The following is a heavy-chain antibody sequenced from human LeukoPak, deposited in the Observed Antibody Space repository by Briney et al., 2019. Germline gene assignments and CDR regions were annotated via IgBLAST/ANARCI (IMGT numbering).Heavy chain of an antibody. V-gene: IGHV4-59*08. CDR3: ARHSRSYYDFDY. D-gene: IGHD1-26*01. Sequence: PSETLSLTCTVSGDSISSYYWSWIRQPPGKGLEWIGYIYYSGSANYNPSLKSRVTISVDTSKNHFSLKLSPVTAADTAVYYCARHSRSYYDFDYWGQGTLVTVSS. CDR1: GDSISSYY. J-gene: IGHJ4*02. CDR2: IYYSGSA.